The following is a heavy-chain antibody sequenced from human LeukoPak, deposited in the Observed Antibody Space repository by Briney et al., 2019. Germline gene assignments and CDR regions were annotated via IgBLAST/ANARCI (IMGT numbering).Heavy chain of an antibody. Sequence: PSETLSLTCTVSGGSISSYYWSWIRQPPGKGLEWIGYVYYSGSTDYNTSLKSRVTISVDTSNNQFSLKLSSVTAADTAVYYCARTGYSSTGGVHYYYYMDVWGKGTTVTVSS. D-gene: IGHD6-13*01. CDR2: VYYSGST. V-gene: IGHV4-59*01. CDR3: ARTGYSSTGGVHYYYYMDV. J-gene: IGHJ6*03. CDR1: GGSISSYY.